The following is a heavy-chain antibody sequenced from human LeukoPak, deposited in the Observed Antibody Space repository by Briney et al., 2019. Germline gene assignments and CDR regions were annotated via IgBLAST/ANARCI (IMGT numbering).Heavy chain of an antibody. J-gene: IGHJ2*01. Sequence: GASVKVSCKASGGTFSSYAISWVRQAPGQGLEWMGGIIPIFGTANYAQKFQGRVTITTDESTSTAYMELSSLRSEDTAVYYCARAGIPAGIYWYFDLWGRGTLVTVSS. CDR1: GGTFSSYA. CDR3: ARAGIPAGIYWYFDL. CDR2: IIPIFGTA. D-gene: IGHD2-2*01. V-gene: IGHV1-69*05.